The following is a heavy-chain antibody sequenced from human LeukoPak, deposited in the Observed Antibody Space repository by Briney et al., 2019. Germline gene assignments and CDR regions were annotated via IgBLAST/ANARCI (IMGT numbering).Heavy chain of an antibody. CDR2: IYYSGST. V-gene: IGHV4-31*03. CDR1: GRSISSGGYY. D-gene: IGHD3-10*01. CDR3: ARAMVRGSMDV. Sequence: SQTLSLTCTVSGRSISSGGYYWSWIRQHPGTGLEWIGYIYYSGSTYYNPSLKSRVTISVDTSKNQFSLKLSSVTAADTAVYYCARAMVRGSMDVWGQGTTVTVSS. J-gene: IGHJ6*02.